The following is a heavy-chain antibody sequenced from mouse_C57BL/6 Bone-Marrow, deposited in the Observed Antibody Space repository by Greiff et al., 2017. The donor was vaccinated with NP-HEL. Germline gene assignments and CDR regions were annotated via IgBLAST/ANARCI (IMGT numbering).Heavy chain of an antibody. Sequence: EVQLQQSGPELVKPGASVKISCKASGYSFTDYNMNWVKQSNGKSLEWIGVINPNYGTTSYNQKFKGKATLTVDQSSSTAYMPLDSLTAEDSAVECGARRGGYFDVWGTGTTVTGSS. CDR3: ARRGGYFDV. V-gene: IGHV1-39*01. CDR2: INPNYGTT. J-gene: IGHJ1*03. CDR1: GYSFTDYN.